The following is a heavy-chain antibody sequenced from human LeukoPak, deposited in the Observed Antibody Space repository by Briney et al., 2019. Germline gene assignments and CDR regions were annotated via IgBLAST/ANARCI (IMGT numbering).Heavy chain of an antibody. J-gene: IGHJ4*02. CDR3: ARGGFLEWLLFDY. D-gene: IGHD3-3*01. CDR2: INPSGGST. CDR1: GYTFTSYY. Sequence: SGKVSCRPFGYTFTSYYMNGWRQAPGQGLEWMGIINPSGGSTSYAQKFQGRVTMTRDTSTSTVYMELSSLRSEDTAVYYCARGGFLEWLLFDYWGQGTLVTVSS. V-gene: IGHV1-46*01.